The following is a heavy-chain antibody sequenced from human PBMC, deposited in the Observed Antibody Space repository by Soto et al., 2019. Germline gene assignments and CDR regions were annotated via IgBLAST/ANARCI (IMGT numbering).Heavy chain of an antibody. CDR2: ISSSGSII. V-gene: IGHV3-48*03. CDR1: GFTFSSYE. J-gene: IGHJ4*02. CDR3: ARAPHYYDSSGYLDY. D-gene: IGHD3-22*01. Sequence: HPGGSLRLSGAASGFTFSSYEMNWVRQAPGKGLEWVSYISSSGSIIYYADSVKGRFTISRENAKNSLYLQMNSLRAEDTAVYFCARAPHYYDSSGYLDYWGQGTLVTVSS.